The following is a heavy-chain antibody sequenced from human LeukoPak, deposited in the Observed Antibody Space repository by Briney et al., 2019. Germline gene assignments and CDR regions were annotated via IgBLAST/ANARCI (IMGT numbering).Heavy chain of an antibody. CDR2: INAYNGNT. CDR3: ARRQGTTLSFDY. V-gene: IGHV1-18*01. Sequence: ASVKVSCKASGGTFSSYAISWVRQAPGQGLEWMGWINAYNGNTNYAQKLQGRVTMTTETSTSTAYMVLRSLRSDGTAVYYCARRQGTTLSFDYWGQGTLVTVSS. D-gene: IGHD1-1*01. J-gene: IGHJ4*02. CDR1: GGTFSSYA.